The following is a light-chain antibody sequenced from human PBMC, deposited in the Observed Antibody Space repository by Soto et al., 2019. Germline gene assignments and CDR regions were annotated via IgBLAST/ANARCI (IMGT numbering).Light chain of an antibody. CDR2: NAS. V-gene: IGKV1-5*03. CDR1: QSISSW. CDR3: QQYHTYSRT. Sequence: DIQMTQSPSTLSASVGDRVTITCRPSQSISSWLAWYQQKPGKAPKLLISNASNLESGVPSRFSGSGSGTEFTLTISSLQPDDFATYYCQQYHTYSRTFGQGTKV. J-gene: IGKJ1*01.